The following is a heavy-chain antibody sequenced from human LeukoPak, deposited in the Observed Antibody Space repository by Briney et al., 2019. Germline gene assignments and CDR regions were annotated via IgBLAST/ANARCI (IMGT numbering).Heavy chain of an antibody. CDR3: AKTRSGSYYFDY. CDR1: GFTFSSYA. CDR2: ISGSGGST. J-gene: IGHJ4*02. D-gene: IGHD1-26*01. Sequence: PGGSLRLSCAASGFTFSSYAMSWVRQAPGKGLEWVSAISGSGGSTYYADSVKGRFTISRDNCKNTLYLQMNSLRAEDTAVYYCAKTRSGSYYFDYWGQGTLVTVSS. V-gene: IGHV3-23*01.